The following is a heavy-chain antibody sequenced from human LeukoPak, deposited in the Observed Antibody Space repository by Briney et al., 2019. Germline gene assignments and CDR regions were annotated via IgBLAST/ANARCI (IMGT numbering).Heavy chain of an antibody. V-gene: IGHV3-11*01. Sequence: GGSLRLSCAASGFTFSDYYMSWIRQAPGKGLEWVSYISSSGSTIYYADSVRGRFTISRDNAKNSLYLQMNSLRAEDTAVYYCARVGYDFWSGYLDVWGQGTTVTVSS. CDR1: GFTFSDYY. CDR3: ARVGYDFWSGYLDV. CDR2: ISSSGSTI. D-gene: IGHD3-3*01. J-gene: IGHJ6*02.